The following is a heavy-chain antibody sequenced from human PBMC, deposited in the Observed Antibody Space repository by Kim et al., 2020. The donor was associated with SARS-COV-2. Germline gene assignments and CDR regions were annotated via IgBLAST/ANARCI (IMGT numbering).Heavy chain of an antibody. CDR3: ATDPSSYDYIWGSL. D-gene: IGHD3-16*01. J-gene: IGHJ4*02. Sequence: ASVKVSCKVSGYTLTELSMHWVRQAPGKGLEWMGGFDPEDGETIYAQKFQGRVTMTEDTSTDTAYMELSSLRSEDTAVYYCATDPSSYDYIWGSLWGQGTLVTVSS. CDR1: GYTLTELS. V-gene: IGHV1-24*01. CDR2: FDPEDGET.